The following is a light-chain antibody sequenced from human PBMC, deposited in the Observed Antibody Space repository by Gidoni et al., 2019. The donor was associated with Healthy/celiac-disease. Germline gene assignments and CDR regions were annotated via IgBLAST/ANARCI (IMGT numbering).Light chain of an antibody. J-gene: IGLJ2*01. V-gene: IGLV3-25*03. CDR3: QSADSSGTYVV. Sequence: SYELPQPPSVSVSPGQTARITCSGDALPKQYAYWYQQKPVQAPVLVIYKDSERPSGIPERFSGSSSGTTVTLTISGVQAEDEADYYCQSADSSGTYVVFGGGTTLTVL. CDR1: ALPKQY. CDR2: KDS.